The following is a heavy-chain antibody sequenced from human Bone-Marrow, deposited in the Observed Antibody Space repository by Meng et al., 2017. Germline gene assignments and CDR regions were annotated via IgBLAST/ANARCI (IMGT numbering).Heavy chain of an antibody. D-gene: IGHD1-26*01. V-gene: IGHV1-3*01. CDR3: AREADGATFDY. CDR1: GYTFTTYA. CDR2: INAGNGNR. Sequence: QVQLVQSGAEVKKPGAAVKGACKASGYTFTTYAMHWVRQAPGQGLEWMGWINAGNGNRKYSQKFLGRVTITRDTSASTAYMELSSLRSEDTAVYYCAREADGATFDYWGQGTLVPVSS. J-gene: IGHJ4*02.